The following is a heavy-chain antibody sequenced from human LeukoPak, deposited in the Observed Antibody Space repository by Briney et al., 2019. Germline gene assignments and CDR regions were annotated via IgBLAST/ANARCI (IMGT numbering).Heavy chain of an antibody. J-gene: IGHJ4*02. D-gene: IGHD4-23*01. V-gene: IGHV4-59*08. Sequence: PSETLSLTCTISGGSVTAYYWSWMREPPGKGLEWIGHIYYSGTINYNPSLTSRVSISVDTSKNHFSLRLNSVTAEYTAVYYCARRGAGGGNNYDYWGQGTLVTVSS. CDR3: ARRGAGGGNNYDY. CDR2: IYYSGTI. CDR1: GGSVTAYY.